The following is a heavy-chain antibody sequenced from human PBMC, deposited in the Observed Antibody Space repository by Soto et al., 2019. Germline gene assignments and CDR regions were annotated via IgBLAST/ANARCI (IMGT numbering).Heavy chain of an antibody. V-gene: IGHV1-18*01. CDR3: ARDEDIVAVVAAFDI. J-gene: IGHJ3*02. Sequence: ASVKVSCKASGYTFTSYGISWVRQAPGQGLEWMGWISAYNGNTNYAQKLQGRVTMTTDTSTSTAYMELRSLRSDDTAVYYCARDEDIVAVVAAFDIWGQGTMVTVSS. D-gene: IGHD2-15*01. CDR2: ISAYNGNT. CDR1: GYTFTSYG.